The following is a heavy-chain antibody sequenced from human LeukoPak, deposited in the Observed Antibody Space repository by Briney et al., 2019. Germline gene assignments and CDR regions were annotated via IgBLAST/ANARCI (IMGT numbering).Heavy chain of an antibody. CDR3: ARSQFSGTSGYYSGY. Sequence: NPSGTLSLTCAVYGGSFSGYYWNWIRQPPGKGLEWIGEINDSGSSNYNPSLKSRVTLSVDTSKNQFSLSLNSVTAADTAVYYCARSQFSGTSGYYSGYWGHGTLVTVSS. D-gene: IGHD3-3*01. V-gene: IGHV4-34*01. CDR2: INDSGSS. J-gene: IGHJ4*01. CDR1: GGSFSGYY.